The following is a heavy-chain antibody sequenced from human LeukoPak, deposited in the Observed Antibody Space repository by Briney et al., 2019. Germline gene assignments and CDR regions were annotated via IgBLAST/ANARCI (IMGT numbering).Heavy chain of an antibody. Sequence: GGSPRLSCAASGFTFSSYSMNWVRQAPGKGMEWVSSISSSSSYIYYADSVKGRFTISRDNAKNSLYLQMNSLRAEDTAVYYCARDIAARRDYWGQGTLVTVST. V-gene: IGHV3-21*01. J-gene: IGHJ4*02. CDR3: ARDIAARRDY. CDR1: GFTFSSYS. D-gene: IGHD6-6*01. CDR2: ISSSSSYI.